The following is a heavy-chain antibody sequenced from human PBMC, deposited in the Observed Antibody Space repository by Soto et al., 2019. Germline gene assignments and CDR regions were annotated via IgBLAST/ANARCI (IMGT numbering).Heavy chain of an antibody. D-gene: IGHD3-10*01. CDR1: GYTFTSDY. CDR2: INAYSGGT. J-gene: IGHJ4*02. Sequence: QVQLVQSGAEVKKPGASVKVSCKASGYTFTSDYFHWVRQAPGQGLEWMGIINAYSGGTNFPQRFQGRLSMTTDTSTNTIYMELSGLRSDDTAVYYCAKDGLNYYLAFWGQGTLVTVSS. CDR3: AKDGLNYYLAF. V-gene: IGHV1-46*01.